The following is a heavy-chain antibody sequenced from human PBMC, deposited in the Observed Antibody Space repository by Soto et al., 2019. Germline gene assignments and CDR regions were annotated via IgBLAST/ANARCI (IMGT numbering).Heavy chain of an antibody. CDR3: ARVASTVTKGNPDYYYYYMDV. V-gene: IGHV3-20*01. J-gene: IGHJ6*03. CDR1: GFTFDDYG. D-gene: IGHD4-17*01. CDR2: INWNGGST. Sequence: GGSLRLSCAASGFTFDDYGMSWVRQAPGKGLEWVSGINWNGGSTGYADSVKGRFTISRDNAKNSLYLQMNSLRAEDTALYHCARVASTVTKGNPDYYYYYMDVWGKGTTVTVSS.